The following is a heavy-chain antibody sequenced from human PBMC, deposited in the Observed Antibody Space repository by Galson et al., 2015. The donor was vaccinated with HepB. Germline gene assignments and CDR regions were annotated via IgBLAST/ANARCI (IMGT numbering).Heavy chain of an antibody. CDR2: INPHSGSS. D-gene: IGHD1-14*01. CDR1: GYSFTSHD. Sequence: SVKVSCKASGYSFTSHDINWVRQATGQGLEWMGWINPHSGSSGSAQKFQDRVTITTNTAASTAYMELTSLRSEDTAVYYCARMHPESRTWHGNKSHYGMDVWGQGTMVTVSS. V-gene: IGHV1-8*01. J-gene: IGHJ6*02. CDR3: ARMHPESRTWHGNKSHYGMDV.